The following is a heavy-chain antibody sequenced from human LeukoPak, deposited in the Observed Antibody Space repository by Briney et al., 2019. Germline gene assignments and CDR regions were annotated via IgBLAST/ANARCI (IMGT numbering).Heavy chain of an antibody. V-gene: IGHV1-69*06. CDR3: ARAVARIAAAGSDAFDI. J-gene: IGHJ3*02. CDR2: IIPIFGTA. Sequence: ASVKLSCNASGCTFTSYAISWVRQAPGQGLEWMGGIIPIFGTANYAQKFQGRVTITSDKSTSTAYMELSSLRSEDTAVYYCARAVARIAAAGSDAFDIWGQGTMVTVSS. D-gene: IGHD6-13*01. CDR1: GCTFTSYA.